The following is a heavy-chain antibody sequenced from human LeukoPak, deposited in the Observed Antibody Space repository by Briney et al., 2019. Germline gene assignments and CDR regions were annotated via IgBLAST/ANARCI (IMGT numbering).Heavy chain of an antibody. CDR2: IYYSGST. V-gene: IGHV4-31*03. CDR1: GGSISSDGYY. J-gene: IGHJ5*02. Sequence: PPETLSLTCTVSGGSISSDGYYWSWIRQHPGKGLEWIGYIYYSGSTHYNPSLKSRVTISVDTSKNQFSLKLSSVTAADTAVYYCARDLRSNWFDPWGQGTLVTVSS. CDR3: ARDLRSNWFDP.